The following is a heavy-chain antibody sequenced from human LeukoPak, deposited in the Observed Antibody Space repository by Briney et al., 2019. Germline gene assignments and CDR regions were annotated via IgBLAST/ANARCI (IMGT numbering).Heavy chain of an antibody. J-gene: IGHJ4*02. CDR2: ISWNSGSI. Sequence: PGRSLRLSCAASGFTFDDYAMHWVRQAPGKGPEWVSGISWNSGSIGYADSVKGRFTISRDNAKNSLYLQMNSLRAEDTALYYCATLGYWGQGTLVTVSS. CDR3: ATLGY. CDR1: GFTFDDYA. V-gene: IGHV3-9*01.